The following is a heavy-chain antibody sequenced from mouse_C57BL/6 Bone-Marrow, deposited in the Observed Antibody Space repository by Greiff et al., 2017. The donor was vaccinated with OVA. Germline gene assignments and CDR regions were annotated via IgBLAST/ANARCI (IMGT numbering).Heavy chain of an antibody. CDR1: GYSITSGYY. V-gene: IGHV3-6*01. CDR3: ARGDYGSSYGYFDD. J-gene: IGHJ1*03. Sequence: EVKLVESGPGLVKPSQSLSLTCSVTGYSITSGYYWNWIRQFPGNKLEWMGYISYDGSNNYNPFLKSRISITRDTSKNRFCLELNYVTTEDTATYYGARGDYGSSYGYFDDWGTGTTVTVSS. CDR2: ISYDGSN. D-gene: IGHD1-1*01.